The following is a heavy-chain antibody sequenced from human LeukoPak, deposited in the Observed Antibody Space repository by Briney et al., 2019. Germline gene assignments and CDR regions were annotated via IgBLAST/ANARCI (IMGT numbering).Heavy chain of an antibody. V-gene: IGHV1-46*01. CDR2: INPSGGST. CDR1: GYTFSSYY. Sequence: ASVKVSCKASGYTFSSYYMHWVRQAPRQGLEWMVIINPSGGSTTYAQKFQGRVTVTSDTSTSTGYMELSSLRSDDTAVYYCARQSVRPGASPLFDYWGQGTLVTVSS. J-gene: IGHJ4*02. CDR3: ARQSVRPGASPLFDY. D-gene: IGHD1-14*01.